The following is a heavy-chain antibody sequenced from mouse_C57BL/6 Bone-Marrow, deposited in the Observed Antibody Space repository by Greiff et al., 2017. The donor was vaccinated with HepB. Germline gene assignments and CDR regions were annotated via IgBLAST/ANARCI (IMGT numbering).Heavy chain of an antibody. CDR1: GYAFSSSW. D-gene: IGHD2-1*01. J-gene: IGHJ2*01. Sequence: QVQLQQSGPELVKPGASVKISCKASGYAFSSSWMNWVKQRPGKGLEWIGRIYPGDGDTNYNGKLKGKATLTADKSSITAYMQLSSLTSEDSAVYFCARLYYGNFAPWGQGTTLTVSS. CDR3: ARLYYGNFAP. V-gene: IGHV1-82*01. CDR2: IYPGDGDT.